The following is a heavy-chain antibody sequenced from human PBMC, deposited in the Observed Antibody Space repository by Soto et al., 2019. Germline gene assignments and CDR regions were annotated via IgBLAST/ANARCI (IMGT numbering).Heavy chain of an antibody. CDR1: GGPFSNDI. D-gene: IGHD5-12*01. Sequence: SVKVSCKASGGPFSNDIITWVRQAPGQGLEWIGRIIPLLNTATYAQKFQGRLTITADRSTGTAYMELNSLKSEDTAVYYCARDSPIGSTFSGYDAIDYWGQGTLVTVSS. CDR2: IIPLLNTA. CDR3: ARDSPIGSTFSGYDAIDY. J-gene: IGHJ4*02. V-gene: IGHV1-69*08.